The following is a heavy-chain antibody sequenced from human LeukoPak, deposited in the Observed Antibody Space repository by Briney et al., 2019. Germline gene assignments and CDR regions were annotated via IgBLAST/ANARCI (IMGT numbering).Heavy chain of an antibody. Sequence: QPGGSLRLSCAASGFAFKFYSMSWVRQAPGKGLEWVAFIRYDGRNKYYADSVKGRFTISRDNSKNTLYLQMNSLRAEDTAVYYCAKAQFPYYSDGSGYPLDYWGQGTLVTVSS. D-gene: IGHD3-22*01. J-gene: IGHJ4*02. CDR1: GFAFKFYS. CDR2: IRYDGRNK. CDR3: AKAQFPYYSDGSGYPLDY. V-gene: IGHV3-30*02.